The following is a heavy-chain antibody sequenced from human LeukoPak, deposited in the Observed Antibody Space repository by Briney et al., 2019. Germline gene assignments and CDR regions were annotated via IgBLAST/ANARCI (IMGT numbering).Heavy chain of an antibody. CDR1: GYTFTGYY. CDR3: ARDSDPDIVVVVATTGWFDP. CDR2: INPNSGGT. J-gene: IGHJ5*02. Sequence: ASVKVSCKASGYTFTGYYMHWVRQAPGQGLEWMGWINPNSGGTNYAQKFQGRVTMTRDTSISTAYMELSRLRSDDTAVYYCARDSDPDIVVVVATTGWFDPWGQGTLVTVSS. D-gene: IGHD2-15*01. V-gene: IGHV1-2*02.